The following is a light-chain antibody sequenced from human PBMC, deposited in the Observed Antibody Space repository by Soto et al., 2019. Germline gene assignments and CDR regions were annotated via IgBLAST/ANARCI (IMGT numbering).Light chain of an antibody. CDR1: QSINSW. CDR2: DAS. CDR3: QQYHSLLYT. Sequence: DIQMTQSPSTLSASVGDRVTITCRASQSINSWLAWYQQKPGKAPKLLIYDASSLKRGVPSRFSGSGSGTEFTLTISSLQPDDFATYYCQQYHSLLYTFGQGTKLEIK. J-gene: IGKJ2*01. V-gene: IGKV1-5*01.